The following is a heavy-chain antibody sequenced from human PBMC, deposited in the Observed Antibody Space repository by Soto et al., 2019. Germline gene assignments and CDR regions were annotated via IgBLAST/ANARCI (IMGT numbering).Heavy chain of an antibody. CDR3: ARSSPYIVVRKPTGNQDYYGMDV. CDR2: IIPVFGTT. D-gene: IGHD2-2*01. CDR1: GGTFSNYT. J-gene: IGHJ6*02. V-gene: IGHV1-69*01. Sequence: QVQLVQSGAEVKKPGSSVKVFCKASGGTFSNYTISWVRQAPGQGLEWMGGIIPVFGTTDYEQKFQGRVTITADGSTSTAYMKLSSLSSADTAVYYCARSSPYIVVRKPTGNQDYYGMDVWGQGTMVTVSS.